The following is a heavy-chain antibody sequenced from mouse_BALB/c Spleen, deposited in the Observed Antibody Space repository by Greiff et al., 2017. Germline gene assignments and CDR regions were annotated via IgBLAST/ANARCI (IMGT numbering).Heavy chain of an antibody. CDR3: AKGYGYGAY. CDR1: GYSFTDYI. J-gene: IGHJ3*01. CDR2: INPYYGST. D-gene: IGHD1-2*01. Sequence: EVQLQQTGPELVKPGASVKISCKASGYSFTDYIMLWVEQSHGKSLEWIGNINPYYGSTSYNLKFKGKATLTVDKSSSTAYMQLNSLTSEDSAVYYCAKGYGYGAYWGQGTLVTVSA. V-gene: IGHV1-39*01.